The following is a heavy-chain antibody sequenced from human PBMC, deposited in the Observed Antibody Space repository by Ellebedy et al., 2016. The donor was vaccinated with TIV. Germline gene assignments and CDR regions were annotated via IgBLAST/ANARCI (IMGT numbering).Heavy chain of an antibody. CDR2: IYYSGST. Sequence: SETLSLXXTVSGGSISSYYWTWIRQPPGKGLEWIGYIYYSGSTNYNPSLKSRVTISVDTSKNQFSLKLSSVTAADTAVYYCARQDGTSWYPFDYWGQGTLVTVSS. V-gene: IGHV4-59*08. CDR3: ARQDGTSWYPFDY. D-gene: IGHD6-13*01. J-gene: IGHJ4*02. CDR1: GGSISSYY.